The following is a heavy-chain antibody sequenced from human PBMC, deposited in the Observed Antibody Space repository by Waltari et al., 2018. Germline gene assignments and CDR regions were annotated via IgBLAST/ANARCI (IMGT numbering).Heavy chain of an antibody. D-gene: IGHD6-19*01. CDR2: INYSGST. CDR1: GGSISSSSYY. V-gene: IGHV4-39*07. CDR3: ARDQREQWPVLGWVYYFDY. Sequence: QLQLQESGPGLVKPSETLSLTCTVSGGSISSSSYYWGWIRQPPGKGLEWIGSINYSGSTYYNPSLKSRVTISVDTSKNQFSLKLSSVTAADTAVYYCARDQREQWPVLGWVYYFDYWGQGTLVTVSS. J-gene: IGHJ4*02.